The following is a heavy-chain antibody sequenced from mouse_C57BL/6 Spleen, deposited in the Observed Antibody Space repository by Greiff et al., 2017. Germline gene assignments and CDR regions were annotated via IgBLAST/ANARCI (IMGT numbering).Heavy chain of an antibody. D-gene: IGHD1-1*01. CDR2: IDPENGDT. J-gene: IGHJ4*01. Sequence: EVQLQESGAELVRPGASVKLSCTASGFNIKDDYMHWVKQRPEQGLEWIGWIDPENGDTEYASKFQGKATITADTSSNTAYLQLSSLTSEDTAVYYCTTSNYYGSKAMDYWGQGTSVTVSS. V-gene: IGHV14-4*01. CDR1: GFNIKDDY. CDR3: TTSNYYGSKAMDY.